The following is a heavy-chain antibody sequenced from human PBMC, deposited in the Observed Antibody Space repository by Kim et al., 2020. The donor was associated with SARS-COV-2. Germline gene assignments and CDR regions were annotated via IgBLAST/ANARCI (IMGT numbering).Heavy chain of an antibody. CDR3: AKDGSLFFGEFRGMDV. CDR1: GFTFSSHA. D-gene: IGHD3-10*01. CDR2: ISGSGATT. V-gene: IGHV3-23*01. Sequence: GGSLRLSCAASGFTFSSHAMSWVRQAPGKGLEWVSDISGSGATTYYADSVKGRFTISRDNSKNTLFLQMNSLRAEDTAVYHCAKDGSLFFGEFRGMDVWGQGTTVTVSS. J-gene: IGHJ6*02.